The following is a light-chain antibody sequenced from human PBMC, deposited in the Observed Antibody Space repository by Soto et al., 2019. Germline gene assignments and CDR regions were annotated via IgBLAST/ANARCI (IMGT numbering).Light chain of an antibody. CDR1: QSILYSSNNKNS. Sequence: DIVMTQSPDSLAVSLGERATINCKSSQSILYSSNNKNSLVWYQQRPGQPPKVLIYWGSAREFGVPDRFSGSGSGTDFTLTISSLQTEDVAVYYCQQYFTTPRTFGQGTKVEIK. CDR3: QQYFTTPRT. J-gene: IGKJ1*01. CDR2: WGS. V-gene: IGKV4-1*01.